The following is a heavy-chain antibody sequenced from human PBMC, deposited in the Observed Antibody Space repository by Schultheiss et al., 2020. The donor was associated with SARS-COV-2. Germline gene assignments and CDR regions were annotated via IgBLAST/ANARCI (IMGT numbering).Heavy chain of an antibody. J-gene: IGHJ4*02. CDR2: IYHSGST. Sequence: SETLSLTCAVSGGSISSGGYSWSWIRQPPGKGLEWIGYIYHSGSTNYYPSLKSRVTMSVDTSKNQFSLKLSSVTAADTAVYYCASLNYGDYPYFDYWGQGTLVTVSS. D-gene: IGHD4-17*01. CDR1: GGSISSGGYS. V-gene: IGHV4-30-2*01. CDR3: ASLNYGDYPYFDY.